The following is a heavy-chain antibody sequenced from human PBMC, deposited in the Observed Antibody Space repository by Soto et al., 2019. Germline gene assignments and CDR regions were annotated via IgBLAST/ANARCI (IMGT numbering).Heavy chain of an antibody. CDR3: AKDRGRDGDDYYYYYGMDV. Sequence: EVQLLESGGGLVQPGGSLRLSCAASGFTFSSYAMSWVRQAPGKGLEWVSAISGSGGSTYYADSVKGRFTISRDNSKNTLYLQMNSLRAEDTAVYYCAKDRGRDGDDYYYYYGMDVWGQGTTVTVSS. J-gene: IGHJ6*02. V-gene: IGHV3-23*01. CDR2: ISGSGGST. CDR1: GFTFSSYA. D-gene: IGHD4-17*01.